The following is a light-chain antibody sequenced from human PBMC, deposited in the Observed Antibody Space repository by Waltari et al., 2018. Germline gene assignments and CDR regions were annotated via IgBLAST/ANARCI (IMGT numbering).Light chain of an antibody. CDR2: WAS. J-gene: IGKJ2*01. Sequence: DIVMTQSPDSLAVSLGEGATINCKSSQSVLSSSNNRNYLAWYHQKPGQPPTLLIYWASTRESGVPDRFSGSGSGTDFTLTISSLQAEDVAVYYCHQYYTTPQTFGQGTKLEIK. V-gene: IGKV4-1*01. CDR1: QSVLSSSNNRNY. CDR3: HQYYTTPQT.